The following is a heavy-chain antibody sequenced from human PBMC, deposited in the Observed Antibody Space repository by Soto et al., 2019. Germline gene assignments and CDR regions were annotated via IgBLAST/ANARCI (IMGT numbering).Heavy chain of an antibody. V-gene: IGHV3-23*01. J-gene: IGHJ3*02. CDR2: ISGSGGST. Sequence: GGSLRLSCAASGFTFSSYAMSWVRQAPGKGPEWVSAISGSGGSTYYADSVKGRFTISRDNSKNTLYLQMNSLRAEDTAVYYCAKYSSSRTRAFDIWGQGTMVTVSS. D-gene: IGHD6-13*01. CDR3: AKYSSSRTRAFDI. CDR1: GFTFSSYA.